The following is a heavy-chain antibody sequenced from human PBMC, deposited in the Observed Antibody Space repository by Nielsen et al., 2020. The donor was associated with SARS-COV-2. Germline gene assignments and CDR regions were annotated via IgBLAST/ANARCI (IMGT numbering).Heavy chain of an antibody. J-gene: IGHJ6*02. Sequence: GESLKISCAASGFTFSNYGMHWVRQAPGKGLEWVAVISYDGSNKYYADSVKGRFTISRDNSKNTLYLQMNSLRAEDTAVYYCAKDTRLYYSYGMDVWGQGTTVTVSS. V-gene: IGHV3-30*18. CDR1: GFTFSNYG. CDR3: AKDTRLYYSYGMDV. CDR2: ISYDGSNK.